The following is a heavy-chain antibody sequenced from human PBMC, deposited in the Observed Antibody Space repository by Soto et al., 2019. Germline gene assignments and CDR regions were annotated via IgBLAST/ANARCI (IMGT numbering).Heavy chain of an antibody. J-gene: IGHJ4*02. CDR2: INPNSGGT. D-gene: IGHD3-16*02. CDR3: ARANTQYDYVWGSYRPFDY. Sequence: ASVKVSCKASGYTFTGYYMHWVRQAPGQGLEWMGWINPNSGGTNYAHKFQGRVTMTRDTSISTAYMELSRLRSDDTAVYYCARANTQYDYVWGSYRPFDYWGQGTLVTVSS. CDR1: GYTFTGYY. V-gene: IGHV1-2*02.